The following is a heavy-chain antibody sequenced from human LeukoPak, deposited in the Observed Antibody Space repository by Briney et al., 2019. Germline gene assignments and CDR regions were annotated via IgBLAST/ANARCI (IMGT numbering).Heavy chain of an antibody. Sequence: GGSLRLSCAPSGFTLSNYEMSWVRLTPGKGLEWVSYITKCCVTVLYAESVKGRFTISIDNANSSLFLQVNSLRAEDTALYFCARLSVSITRRFDLWGQGTLVTLSP. V-gene: IGHV3-48*03. CDR3: ARLSVSITRRFDL. D-gene: IGHD3-3*01. J-gene: IGHJ5*02. CDR1: GFTLSNYE. CDR2: ITKCCVTV.